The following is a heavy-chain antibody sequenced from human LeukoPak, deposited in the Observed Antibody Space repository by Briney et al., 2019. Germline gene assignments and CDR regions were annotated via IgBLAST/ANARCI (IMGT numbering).Heavy chain of an antibody. CDR1: GFTVSSNY. CDR2: INHSGST. Sequence: GSLRLSCAASGFTVSSNYMSWIRQPPGKGLEWIGAINHSGSTNYNPSLKSRVTISVDTSKNQFSLKLSSVTAADTAVYYCARGRGRRVAARPGCSFDYWGQGTLVTVSS. J-gene: IGHJ4*02. CDR3: ARGRGRRVAARPGCSFDY. D-gene: IGHD6-6*01. V-gene: IGHV4-34*01.